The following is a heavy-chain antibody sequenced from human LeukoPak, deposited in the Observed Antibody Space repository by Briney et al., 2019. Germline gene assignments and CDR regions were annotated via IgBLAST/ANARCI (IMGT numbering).Heavy chain of an antibody. CDR2: ISSSSSYI. Sequence: GSLRLSCAASGFTFSSYSMNWVRQAPGKGLEWVSSISSSSSYIYYADSVKGRFTISRDNAKNSVYLQMNSLRAEDTAVYYCARGSGYLETFDYWGQGTLVTVSS. CDR1: GFTFSSYS. V-gene: IGHV3-21*01. J-gene: IGHJ4*02. D-gene: IGHD3-22*01. CDR3: ARGSGYLETFDY.